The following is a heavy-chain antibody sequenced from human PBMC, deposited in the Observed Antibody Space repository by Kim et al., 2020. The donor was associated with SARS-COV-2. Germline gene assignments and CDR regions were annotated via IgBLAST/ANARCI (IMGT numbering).Heavy chain of an antibody. V-gene: IGHV1-3*01. Sequence: KYSQKFQGRVTITRDTTASTDYIELSSLRTEETAVYYCAFMVRGVPPFDPWGQGTLVTVSS. CDR3: AFMVRGVPPFDP. J-gene: IGHJ5*02. D-gene: IGHD3-10*01.